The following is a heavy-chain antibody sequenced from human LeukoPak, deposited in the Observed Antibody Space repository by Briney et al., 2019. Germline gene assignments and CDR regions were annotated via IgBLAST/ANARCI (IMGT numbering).Heavy chain of an antibody. D-gene: IGHD3-10*01. V-gene: IGHV4-39*07. CDR2: IYSRGST. Sequence: SETLSLTCTVSSGSLTGYYWGWIRQSPGKGLEWIGSIYSRGSTYYNPSLKSRVIVSSDMSKNQFSLMLNSVTAADTAVYYCARDKGQYGSGTRGFTWFDPWGQGTLVTVSS. CDR3: ARDKGQYGSGTRGFTWFDP. J-gene: IGHJ5*02. CDR1: SGSLTGYY.